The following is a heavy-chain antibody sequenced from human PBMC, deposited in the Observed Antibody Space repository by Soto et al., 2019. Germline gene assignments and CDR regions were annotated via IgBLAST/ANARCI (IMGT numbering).Heavy chain of an antibody. Sequence: EVQLVESGGGLVKPGGSLRLSCAASGFTFSNAWMSWVHQAPGKGLEWVGRIKSKTDGGTTDYAAPVKGRFTISRDDSKNTLYLKMNSLKTEDTAVYYCTTGPAYDSSGDYWGQGTLVTVSS. J-gene: IGHJ4*02. CDR1: GFTFSNAW. D-gene: IGHD6-25*01. V-gene: IGHV3-15*01. CDR2: IKSKTDGGTT. CDR3: TTGPAYDSSGDY.